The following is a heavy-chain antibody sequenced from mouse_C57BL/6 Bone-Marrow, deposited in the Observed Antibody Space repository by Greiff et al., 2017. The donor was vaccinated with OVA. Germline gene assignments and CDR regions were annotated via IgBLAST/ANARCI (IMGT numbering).Heavy chain of an antibody. D-gene: IGHD2-5*01. CDR2: ISSGGSYT. CDR3: ASLYYSNHPFAY. V-gene: IGHV5-6*01. J-gene: IGHJ3*01. Sequence: EVKLVESGGDLVKPGGSLKLSCAASGFTFSSYGMSWVRQTPDKRLEWVATISSGGSYTYYPDSVKGRFTISRDNAKNTLYLQMSSLKSEDTAMYYCASLYYSNHPFAYWGQGTLVTVSA. CDR1: GFTFSSYG.